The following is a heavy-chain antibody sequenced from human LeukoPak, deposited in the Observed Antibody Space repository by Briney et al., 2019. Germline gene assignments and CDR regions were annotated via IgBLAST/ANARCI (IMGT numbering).Heavy chain of an antibody. CDR1: GFTFSSYG. D-gene: IGHD5-18*01. CDR2: ISYDGSNK. J-gene: IGHJ4*02. Sequence: GRSLRLSCAASGFTFSSYGMHWVRQAPGKGLEWVAVISYDGSNKYYADSVKGRFTISRDNSKNALYLQMNSLRAEDTAVYYCAKDSTAMVTAFDYWGQGTLVTVSS. V-gene: IGHV3-30*18. CDR3: AKDSTAMVTAFDY.